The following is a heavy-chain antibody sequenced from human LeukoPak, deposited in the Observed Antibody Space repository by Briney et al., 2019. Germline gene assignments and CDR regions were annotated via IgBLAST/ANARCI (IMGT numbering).Heavy chain of an antibody. Sequence: PGGSLRLSCAASGFTFSSYAMNWVRQAPGRGLEWVSGFSGSGGTTYYADSVKGRFTISRDNSKNTLYLQMNSLRAEDTAVYYCARYSNYYYYYYMDVWGKGTTVTVSS. CDR3: ARYSNYYYYYYMDV. V-gene: IGHV3-23*01. D-gene: IGHD4-11*01. CDR2: FSGSGGTT. CDR1: GFTFSSYA. J-gene: IGHJ6*03.